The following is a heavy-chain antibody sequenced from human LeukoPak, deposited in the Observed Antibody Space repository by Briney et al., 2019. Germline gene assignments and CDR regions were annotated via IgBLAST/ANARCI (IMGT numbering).Heavy chain of an antibody. Sequence: ASVKVSCKASGYTFTSYDINWVRQATGQGLEWMGWISAYNGNTNYAQKLQGRVTMTTDTSTSTAYMELRSLRSDDTAVYYCARDFDYGGNVDAFDIWGQGTMVTVSS. CDR1: GYTFTSYD. J-gene: IGHJ3*02. D-gene: IGHD4-23*01. V-gene: IGHV1-18*01. CDR2: ISAYNGNT. CDR3: ARDFDYGGNVDAFDI.